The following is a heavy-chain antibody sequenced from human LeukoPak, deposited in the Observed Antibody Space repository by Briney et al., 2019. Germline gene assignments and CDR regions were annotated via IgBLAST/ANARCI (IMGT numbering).Heavy chain of an antibody. D-gene: IGHD2-2*01. CDR3: ARTGYCSSTSCYGTYGMDV. CDR1: GYTFTVYY. V-gene: IGHV1-2*02. CDR2: INPNSGGT. J-gene: IGHJ6*02. Sequence: ASVKVSCKVSGYTFTVYYMHWVRQAPGQGLEWMGWINPNSGGTNYAQKFQGRVTMTRDTSISTAYMELSRLRSDDTAVYYCARTGYCSSTSCYGTYGMDVWGQGTTVTVSS.